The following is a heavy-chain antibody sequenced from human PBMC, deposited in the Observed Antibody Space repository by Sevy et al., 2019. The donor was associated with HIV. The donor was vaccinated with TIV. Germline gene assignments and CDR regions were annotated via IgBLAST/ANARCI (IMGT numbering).Heavy chain of an antibody. D-gene: IGHD2-21*02. CDR1: GGSINSDSYY. Sequence: SETLSLTCTVSGGSINSDSYYWGWIRQPPGKGLEWIGNIYYSGTTYYNPSLKSQVTISVDTSKNQFSLKLSSVTAADTAVYYCAGFEYGDYVSHFEYWGQGTLVTVSS. V-gene: IGHV4-39*01. J-gene: IGHJ4*02. CDR3: AGFEYGDYVSHFEY. CDR2: IYYSGTT.